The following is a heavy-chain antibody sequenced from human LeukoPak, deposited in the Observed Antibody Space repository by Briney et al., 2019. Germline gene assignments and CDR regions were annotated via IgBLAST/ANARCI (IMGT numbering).Heavy chain of an antibody. CDR1: GGSISSSSYY. CDR3: ARDFSSSSTVYYYYYMDV. Sequence: ETLSLTCTVSGGSISSSSYYWGWVRQPPGKGLEWIGTISYSGTTYYNPSLKSRVTISLDTSKSQFSLKLSSVTAADTAIYYCARDFSSSSTVYYYYYMDVWGKGTTVTVSS. V-gene: IGHV4-39*07. J-gene: IGHJ6*03. CDR2: ISYSGTT. D-gene: IGHD6-6*01.